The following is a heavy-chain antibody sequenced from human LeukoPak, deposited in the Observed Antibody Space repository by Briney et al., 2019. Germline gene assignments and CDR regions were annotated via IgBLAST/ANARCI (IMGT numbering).Heavy chain of an antibody. Sequence: SETVSLTCAVYGCSFNDYYWNWLRQPPGKGLEWVGEINARGDTNYNPSLKSRVNISVDTSKKQFSLRLTSMIAADTALYYCARGQVPAARGYNWFDPWGQGPLAAVSS. CDR3: ARGQVPAARGYNWFDP. CDR2: INARGDT. J-gene: IGHJ5*02. CDR1: GCSFNDYY. D-gene: IGHD2-2*01. V-gene: IGHV4-34*01.